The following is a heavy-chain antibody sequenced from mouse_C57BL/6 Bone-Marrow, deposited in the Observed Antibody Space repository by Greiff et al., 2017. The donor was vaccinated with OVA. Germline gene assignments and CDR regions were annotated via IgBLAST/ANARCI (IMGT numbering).Heavy chain of an antibody. D-gene: IGHD1-1*01. CDR3: TKGEITTVVEGFDY. J-gene: IGHJ2*01. CDR2: IYPGNSDT. CDR1: GYTFTSYW. V-gene: IGHV1-5*01. Sequence: EVQLQQSGTVLARPGASVKMSCKTSGYTFTSYWMHWVKQRPGQGLEWIGAIYPGNSDTSYNQKFKGKAKLTAVTSASTAYMELSSLTNEDSAVYYGTKGEITTVVEGFDYWGQGTTLTVSS.